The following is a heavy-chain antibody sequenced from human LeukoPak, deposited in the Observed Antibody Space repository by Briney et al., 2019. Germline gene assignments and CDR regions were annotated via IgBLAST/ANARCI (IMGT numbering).Heavy chain of an antibody. CDR2: INHSGGT. CDR1: GGSFSGYS. Sequence: SETLSLTCAVYGGSFSGYSWNWIRQPPVKGLEWIGEINHSGGTNYNPSLKSRVTISVDTSKKQFSLKLSSVTAADTAVYYCARGVDYYGVWGQGTLVTVSS. J-gene: IGHJ4*02. D-gene: IGHD3-10*01. CDR3: ARGVDYYGV. V-gene: IGHV4-34*01.